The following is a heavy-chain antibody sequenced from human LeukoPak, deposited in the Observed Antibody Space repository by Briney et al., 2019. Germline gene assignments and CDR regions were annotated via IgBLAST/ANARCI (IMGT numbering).Heavy chain of an antibody. CDR1: GYTFSNYD. CDR2: ISAYNGDT. Sequence: ASVTVSCKASGYTFSNYDISWVRQAPGQGLEWMGWISAYNGDTNYAQKLQDRVTMTTDTSTSTAYMELRSLRSDDTAVYYCARAHMYYYDNTGPPPFDYWGQGTLVTVSS. J-gene: IGHJ4*02. D-gene: IGHD3-22*01. V-gene: IGHV1-18*01. CDR3: ARAHMYYYDNTGPPPFDY.